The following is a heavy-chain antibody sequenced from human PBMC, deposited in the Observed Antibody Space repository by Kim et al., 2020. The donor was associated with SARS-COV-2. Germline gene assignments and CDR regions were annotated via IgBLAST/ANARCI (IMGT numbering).Heavy chain of an antibody. J-gene: IGHJ4*02. D-gene: IGHD3-22*01. V-gene: IGHV3-33*06. CDR2: IWYDGSNK. CDR1: GFTFSSYG. Sequence: GGSLRLSCAASGFTFSSYGMHWVRQAPGKGLEWVAVIWYDGSNKYYADSVKGRFTISRDNSKNTLYLQMNSLRAEDTAVYYCAKDGYYYDSSGFGFYDYWGQGTLVTVSS. CDR3: AKDGYYYDSSGFGFYDY.